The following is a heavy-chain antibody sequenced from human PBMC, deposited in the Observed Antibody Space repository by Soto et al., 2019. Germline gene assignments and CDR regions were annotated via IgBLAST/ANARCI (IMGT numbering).Heavy chain of an antibody. CDR2: IVVGSADT. J-gene: IGHJ4*02. CDR3: SARYYFGSESYLFDL. Sequence: ASVKVSCKASLSTFTGSTIQWMRQARGQRLEWVGWIVVGSADTNYAPKFQERVTITRDMSTNTAYMELRSLRSEDTAVYYCSARYYFGSESYLFDLWGQGTLVTVSS. D-gene: IGHD3-10*01. V-gene: IGHV1-58*02. CDR1: LSTFTGST.